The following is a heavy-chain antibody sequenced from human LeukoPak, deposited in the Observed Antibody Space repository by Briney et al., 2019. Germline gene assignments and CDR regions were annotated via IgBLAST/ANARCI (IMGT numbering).Heavy chain of an antibody. J-gene: IGHJ6*02. V-gene: IGHV4-34*01. CDR2: INHSGST. CDR3: ARDNLDYYGMDV. CDR1: GGSFSGYY. Sequence: SETLSLTYAVYGGSFSGYYWSWIRQPPGKGLEWIGEINHSGSTNYNPSLKSRVTISVDTSKNQFSLKLSSVTAADTAVYYCARDNLDYYGMDVWGQGTTVTVSS.